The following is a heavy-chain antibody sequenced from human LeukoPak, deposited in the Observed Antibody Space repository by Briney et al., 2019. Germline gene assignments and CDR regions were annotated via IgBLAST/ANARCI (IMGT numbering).Heavy chain of an antibody. CDR1: GFTFSSYA. V-gene: IGHV3-23*01. Sequence: GGSLRLSCAASGFTFSSYAMSWVRQAPGMGLEWVSAISGSGDTTYYADSVKGRFTISRDNSKNTLYLQMNSLRAEDTAVYYCAKTKGFLEWLFPYYFDYWGQGTLVTVSS. CDR2: ISGSGDTT. J-gene: IGHJ4*02. CDR3: AKTKGFLEWLFPYYFDY. D-gene: IGHD3-3*01.